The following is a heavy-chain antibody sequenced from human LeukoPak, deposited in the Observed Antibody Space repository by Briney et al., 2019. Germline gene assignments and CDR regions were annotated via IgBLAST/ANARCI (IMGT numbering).Heavy chain of an antibody. D-gene: IGHD5-18*01. Sequence: SETLSLTCTVSGGSISSSSYYWGWIRQPPGKGLEWIGSIYYSGSTYYNPSLKSRVTISVDTSKNQFSLKLSSVTAADTALYYCARDGLYSQGYSYFDYWGQGTLVTVSS. CDR3: ARDGLYSQGYSYFDY. V-gene: IGHV4-39*07. CDR1: GGSISSSSYY. CDR2: IYYSGST. J-gene: IGHJ4*02.